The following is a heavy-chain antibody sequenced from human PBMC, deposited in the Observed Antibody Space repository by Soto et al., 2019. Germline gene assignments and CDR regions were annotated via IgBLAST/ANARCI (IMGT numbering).Heavy chain of an antibody. CDR1: GYTFTGYY. J-gene: IGHJ1*01. CDR3: ARARSPRPLEWFQD. Sequence: QVQLVQSGAEVKKPGASMKVSCKASGYTFTGYYMHWVRQAPGQGLEWMGWINPNSGGTNYAQKFQGWVTMTRDTSISTAYMELSRLRSDDTAVYYCARARSPRPLEWFQDWGQGTLVTVSS. CDR2: INPNSGGT. V-gene: IGHV1-2*04. D-gene: IGHD3-3*01.